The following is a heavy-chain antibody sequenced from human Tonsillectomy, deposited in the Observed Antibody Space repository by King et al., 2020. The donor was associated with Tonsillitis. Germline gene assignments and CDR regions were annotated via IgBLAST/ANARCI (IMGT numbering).Heavy chain of an antibody. Sequence: VQLQESGPGLVKPSENLSLTCTVSGGSIRSYYWSWIRQPAGKGLEWIGRIYTSGSTNYNPSLKSRVTMSVDTSKNQFSLKLSSVTAADTAVYYCASGPLLWRTGSGETGYFDLWGRGTLVTVSS. CDR2: IYTSGST. V-gene: IGHV4-4*07. CDR1: GGSIRSYY. D-gene: IGHD3-10*01. CDR3: ASGPLLWRTGSGETGYFDL. J-gene: IGHJ2*01.